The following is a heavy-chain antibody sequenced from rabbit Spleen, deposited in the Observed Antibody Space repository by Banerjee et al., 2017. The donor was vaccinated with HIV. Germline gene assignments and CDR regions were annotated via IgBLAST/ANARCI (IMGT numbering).Heavy chain of an antibody. Sequence: QSLEESGGDLVKPGGSLKLSCKASGLDDSGYGVSWVRQAPGKGLVWIGYIDPIFGAIYYANWVNGRFTISSHNAQNTVDLQLNSLTAADTATYFCVRDVGSSGWGSRLDLWAQAPWSPS. D-gene: IGHD4-1*01. CDR2: IDPIFGAI. CDR3: VRDVGSSGWGSRLDL. CDR1: GLDDSGYG. J-gene: IGHJ3*01. V-gene: IGHV1S7*01.